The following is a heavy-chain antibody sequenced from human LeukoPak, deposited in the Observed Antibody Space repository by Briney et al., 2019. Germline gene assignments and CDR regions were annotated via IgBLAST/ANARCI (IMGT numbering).Heavy chain of an antibody. CDR2: MNIDGSEK. D-gene: IGHD3-10*01. J-gene: IGHJ4*02. CDR3: ANWKSGSATYFDD. V-gene: IGHV3-7*03. Sequence: GGSLRLSCAASGFTFSNYWMGWVRQAPGKRLEWVANMNIDGSEKYYADSVKGRFTVSRDNFRNTLYLQMNSLRAEDTAVYYCANWKSGSATYFDDWGQGTLVTVSS. CDR1: GFTFSNYW.